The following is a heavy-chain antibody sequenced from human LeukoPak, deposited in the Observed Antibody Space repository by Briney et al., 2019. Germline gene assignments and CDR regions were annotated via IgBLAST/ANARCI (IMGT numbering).Heavy chain of an antibody. J-gene: IGHJ5*02. Sequence: SQTLSLTCTVSGGSISSGSYYWSWIRQPAGKGLEWIGRIYTSGSTNYDPSLKSRVTISVDTSKNQFSLKLSSVTAADTAVYYCARGLFKDSSDNWFDPWGQGTLVTVSS. CDR2: IYTSGST. CDR3: ARGLFKDSSDNWFDP. V-gene: IGHV4-61*02. D-gene: IGHD3-22*01. CDR1: GGSISSGSYY.